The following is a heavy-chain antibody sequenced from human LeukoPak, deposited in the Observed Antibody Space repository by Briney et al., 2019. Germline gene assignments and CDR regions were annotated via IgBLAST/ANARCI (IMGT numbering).Heavy chain of an antibody. CDR1: GYTFTGYY. V-gene: IGHV1-2*02. CDR2: INPNSGGT. D-gene: IGHD3-3*01. CDR3: AREPAIAIFGVVITTNFDY. Sequence: ASVKVSCKASGYTFTGYYMHWVRQAPGQGLEWMGWINPNSGGTNYVQKFQGRVTMTRDTSISTAYMELSRLRSDDTAVYYCAREPAIAIFGVVITTNFDYWGQGTLVTVSS. J-gene: IGHJ4*02.